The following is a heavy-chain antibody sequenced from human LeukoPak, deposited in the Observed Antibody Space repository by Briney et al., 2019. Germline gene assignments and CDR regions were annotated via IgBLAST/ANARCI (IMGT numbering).Heavy chain of an antibody. Sequence: SETLSLTCSVSGGSIISSRDHWDWIRQPPGKGLEWIASVHYSGTAYYNPSLRSRVTISVDTSKNQFSLKLSSVTAADTAVYYCASLDTAYYYYYYMDVWGKGTTVTVSS. CDR3: ASLDTAYYYYYYMDV. D-gene: IGHD5-18*01. CDR1: GGSIISSRDH. V-gene: IGHV4-39*07. J-gene: IGHJ6*03. CDR2: VHYSGTA.